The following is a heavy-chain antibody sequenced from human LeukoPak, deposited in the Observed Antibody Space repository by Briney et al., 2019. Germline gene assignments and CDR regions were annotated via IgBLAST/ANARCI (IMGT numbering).Heavy chain of an antibody. J-gene: IGHJ4*02. V-gene: IGHV4-30-2*01. CDR3: ARDRSNSVFDY. CDR2: IYHSGST. D-gene: IGHD4-11*01. CDR1: GGSISSGGYY. Sequence: PSQTLSLTCTVSGGSISSGGYYWSWIRQPPGKGLEWIGYIYHSGSTYYNPSLKSRVTISVDRSKNQFSLKLSSVTAADTAVYYCARDRSNSVFDYWGLGTLVTVSS.